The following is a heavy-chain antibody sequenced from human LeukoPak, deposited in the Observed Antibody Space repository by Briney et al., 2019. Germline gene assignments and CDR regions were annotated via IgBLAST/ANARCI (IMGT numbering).Heavy chain of an antibody. J-gene: IGHJ4*02. V-gene: IGHV4-39*01. D-gene: IGHD6-13*01. CDR2: IHYSGST. CDR3: ARHQGYRGASSLDY. CDR1: GGSISSSSYY. Sequence: SETLSLTCTASGGSISSSSYYWGWIRQPPGKGLEWIGNIHYSGSTYYNPSLKSRVTISVDTSKNQFSLKLSSVTAADTAVYYCARHQGYRGASSLDYWGQGTLVTVSS.